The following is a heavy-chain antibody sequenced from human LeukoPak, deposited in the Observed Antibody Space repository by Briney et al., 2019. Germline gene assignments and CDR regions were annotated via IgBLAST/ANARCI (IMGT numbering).Heavy chain of an antibody. CDR3: ARGPYTDY. J-gene: IGHJ4*02. CDR2: INSYSTNI. Sequence: PGGSLRLSCAASGFTFSSYEMNWVRQAPGKGLEWVSSINSYSTNIYYADSVKGQFTISRDNAKNSLYLQMNSLRAEDTALYYCARGPYTDYWGQGTLVTVSS. V-gene: IGHV3-48*03. D-gene: IGHD2-2*02. CDR1: GFTFSSYE.